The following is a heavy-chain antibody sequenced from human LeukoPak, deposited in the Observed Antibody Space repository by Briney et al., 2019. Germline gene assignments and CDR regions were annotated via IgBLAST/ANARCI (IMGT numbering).Heavy chain of an antibody. CDR1: GFTFSGSA. J-gene: IGHJ4*02. CDR2: IRSKANSYAT. Sequence: PGGSLRLSCAAPGFTFSGSAMHWVRQASGEGLEWVGRIRSKANSYATAYAASVKGRFTISRDDSKNTAYLQMNSLKTEDTAVYYCTRLSLERPDYWGQGTLVTVSS. V-gene: IGHV3-73*01. D-gene: IGHD1-1*01. CDR3: TRLSLERPDY.